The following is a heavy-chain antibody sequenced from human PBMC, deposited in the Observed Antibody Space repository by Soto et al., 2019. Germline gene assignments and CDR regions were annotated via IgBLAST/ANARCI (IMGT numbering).Heavy chain of an antibody. J-gene: IGHJ4*02. D-gene: IGHD3-22*01. CDR3: ATDSPYYYDSSGYYSFDY. Sequence: GASVKVSCKVSGYTLTELSMHWVRQAPGKGLEWMGGFDPEDGETIYAQKFQGRVTMTEDTSTDTAYMELSSLRSEDTAVYYCATDSPYYYDSSGYYSFDYWGQGTLVTVSS. CDR2: FDPEDGET. V-gene: IGHV1-24*01. CDR1: GYTLTELS.